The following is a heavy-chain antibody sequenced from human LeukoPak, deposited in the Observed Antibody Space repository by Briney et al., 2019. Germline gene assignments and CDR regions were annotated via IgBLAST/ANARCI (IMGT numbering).Heavy chain of an antibody. CDR2: ISGSDPGT. Sequence: GGSLRLSCTASGFTFGTYAMSWVRQAPGKGLEWVSAISGSDPGTYYVDSVKGRFTISRDNSRSTLYLQMNSLRAEDTAVYYCAKDNWFGADYYGMDVWGQGTTVTVSS. D-gene: IGHD3-10*01. V-gene: IGHV3-23*01. CDR3: AKDNWFGADYYGMDV. J-gene: IGHJ6*02. CDR1: GFTFGTYA.